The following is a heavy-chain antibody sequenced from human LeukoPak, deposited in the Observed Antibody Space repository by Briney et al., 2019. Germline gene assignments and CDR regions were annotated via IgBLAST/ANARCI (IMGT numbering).Heavy chain of an antibody. V-gene: IGHV3-21*01. Sequence: GGSLRLSCAASGFPFSSYSTNWVRQAPGKGLEWVSSISSSSSYIYYADSVKGRFTISRDNAKNSLYLQMNSLRAEDTAVYYCARGVVVPAAPLDCWGQGTLVTVSS. J-gene: IGHJ4*02. D-gene: IGHD2-2*01. CDR1: GFPFSSYS. CDR2: ISSSSSYI. CDR3: ARGVVVPAAPLDC.